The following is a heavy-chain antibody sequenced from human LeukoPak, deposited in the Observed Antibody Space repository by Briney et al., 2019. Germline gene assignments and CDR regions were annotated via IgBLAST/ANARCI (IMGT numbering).Heavy chain of an antibody. J-gene: IGHJ4*02. CDR1: AHTYNTYY. CDR3: ARDRGENYDSSGYYDY. D-gene: IGHD3-22*01. Sequence: GRTQRLPQAASAHTYNTYYKSWTPHPPTKALEWLTYISGSNRHTNYTDSVKGRFTISRDNSKNSLYLQMNSLRAEDTAVYYCARDRGENYDSSGYYDYWGQGTLVTVSS. CDR2: ISGSNRHT. V-gene: IGHV3-11*06.